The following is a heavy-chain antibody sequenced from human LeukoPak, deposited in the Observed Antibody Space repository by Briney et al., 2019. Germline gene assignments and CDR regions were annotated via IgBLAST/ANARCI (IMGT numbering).Heavy chain of an antibody. Sequence: SETLSLTCTVSGGSISSYYWSWIRQPAGKGLEWIGRIYTSGSTNYNPSLKSRVTISVDTSKNQFSLKLSSVTAADTAVYYCAASILTGYYYDYWGQGTLVTVSS. CDR1: GGSISSYY. V-gene: IGHV4-4*07. CDR3: AASILTGYYYDY. CDR2: IYTSGST. J-gene: IGHJ4*02. D-gene: IGHD3-9*01.